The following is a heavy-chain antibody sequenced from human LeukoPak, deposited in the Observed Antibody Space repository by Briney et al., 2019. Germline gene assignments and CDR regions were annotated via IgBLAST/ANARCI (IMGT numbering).Heavy chain of an antibody. CDR3: VKDLTYESNGSVFDY. D-gene: IGHD3-22*01. V-gene: IGHV3-43*01. Sequence: GGSLRLSCAASGFTFDDYTMHWVRQAPGKTLEWVSLISWDGTTYYADSMKGRFTISRDNSKNSLYLQMDTLRSEDTAFYYCVKDLTYESNGSVFDYWGQGTLVTVSS. CDR1: GFTFDDYT. CDR2: ISWDGTT. J-gene: IGHJ4*02.